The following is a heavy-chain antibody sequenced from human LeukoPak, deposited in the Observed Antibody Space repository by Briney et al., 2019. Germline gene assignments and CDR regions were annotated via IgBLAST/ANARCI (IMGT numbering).Heavy chain of an antibody. D-gene: IGHD2/OR15-2a*01. CDR2: IYYSGST. CDR3: ARRDYLYWFDP. Sequence: SETRSLTCTVSGGSISSSSYYWGWIRQPPGKGLEWIGSIYYSGSTYYNPSLKSRVTISVDTSKNQFSLKLSSVTAADTAVYYCARRDYLYWFDPWGQGTLVTVSS. CDR1: GGSISSSSYY. J-gene: IGHJ5*02. V-gene: IGHV4-39*01.